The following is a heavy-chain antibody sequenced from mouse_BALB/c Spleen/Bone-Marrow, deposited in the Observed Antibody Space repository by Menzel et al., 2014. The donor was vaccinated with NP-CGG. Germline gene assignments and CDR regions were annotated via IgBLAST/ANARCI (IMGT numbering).Heavy chain of an antibody. Sequence: EVKLMESGGGLVQPGGSLKLSCAASGFDFRRYWMSWVRQAPGKGLEWIGEINPDSSTINYTPSLKDKLIISRDNAKNTLYLQMTKVRSEDTALYYCARLNYYGNLFVWGAGTTVTVSS. J-gene: IGHJ1*01. CDR1: GFDFRRYW. CDR3: ARLNYYGNLFV. V-gene: IGHV4-1*02. D-gene: IGHD1-1*01. CDR2: INPDSSTI.